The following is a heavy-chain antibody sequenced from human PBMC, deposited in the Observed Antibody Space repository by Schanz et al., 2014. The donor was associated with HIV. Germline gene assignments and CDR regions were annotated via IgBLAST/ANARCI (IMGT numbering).Heavy chain of an antibody. CDR3: TTVGYSNGWSGWFDP. J-gene: IGHJ5*02. CDR2: MSSSGSTI. CDR1: GFTFSDYY. Sequence: QVQLVESGGGLVKPGGSLRLSCAASGFTFSDYYMSWIRQAPGKGLEWVSYMSSSGSTIYYADSVKGRFTISRDNAKNSLYLQMNRLKTEDTAVYYCTTVGYSNGWSGWFDPWGRGTLVTVSS. D-gene: IGHD6-19*01. V-gene: IGHV3-11*01.